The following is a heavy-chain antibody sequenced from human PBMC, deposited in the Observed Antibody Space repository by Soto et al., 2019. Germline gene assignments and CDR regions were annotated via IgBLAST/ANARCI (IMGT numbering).Heavy chain of an antibody. CDR2: IYYTGTT. Sequence: SETLSLTCTVSGGSVTSFSYYWSWIRQPPGKGLEWIGYIYYTGTTHYNPSLKSRVTISIDTSKKQFSLKMSSVTAADTAVYYCARGRGVVPYYYGKEVWGQGTTVTGSS. CDR1: GGSVTSFSYY. J-gene: IGHJ6*02. V-gene: IGHV4-61*01. CDR3: ARGRGVVPYYYGKEV. D-gene: IGHD2-21*01.